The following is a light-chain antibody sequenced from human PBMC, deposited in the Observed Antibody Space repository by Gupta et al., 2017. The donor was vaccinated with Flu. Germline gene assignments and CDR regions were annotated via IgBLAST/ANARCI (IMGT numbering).Light chain of an antibody. J-gene: IGKJ4*01. CDR3: QQRSNWPSVT. CDR1: QSVRSY. V-gene: IGKV3-11*01. Sequence: EIVLTQSPATLSLSPGERATLSCRASQSVRSYLAWYQQKPGQAPRLLIYDASNRATGIPARFSGSGYGTDFTLTISSREQEDFAVYYCQQRSNWPSVTFGGGTKVEIK. CDR2: DAS.